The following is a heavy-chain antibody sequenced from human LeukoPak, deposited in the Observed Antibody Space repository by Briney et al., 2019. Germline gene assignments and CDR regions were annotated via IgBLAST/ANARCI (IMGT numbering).Heavy chain of an antibody. D-gene: IGHD6-13*01. CDR3: ARGTVGAPGFDY. Sequence: PGGSLKLSCAASGLMFNGYWMHWFRQVPGKGPVWVSEINPGGNKKNYADSVRGRFTVSRDNAKDTVYLQMDRVSVGDTAVYYCARGTVGAPGFDYWGQGTLVSVSS. V-gene: IGHV3-74*01. J-gene: IGHJ4*02. CDR2: INPGGNKK. CDR1: GLMFNGYW.